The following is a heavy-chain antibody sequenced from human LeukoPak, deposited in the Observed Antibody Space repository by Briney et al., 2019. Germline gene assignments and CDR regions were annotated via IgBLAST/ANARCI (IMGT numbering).Heavy chain of an antibody. CDR3: AIPATVTTPYDAFDI. V-gene: IGHV3-43*02. CDR2: ISGDGGST. Sequence: GGSLRLSCAASGFTFDGYAMHWVRQAPGKGLEWVSLISGDGGSTYYADSVKGRFTISRDNSKNSLYLQMNSLRTEDTALYYCAIPATVTTPYDAFDIWGQGTMVTVSS. CDR1: GFTFDGYA. D-gene: IGHD4-17*01. J-gene: IGHJ3*02.